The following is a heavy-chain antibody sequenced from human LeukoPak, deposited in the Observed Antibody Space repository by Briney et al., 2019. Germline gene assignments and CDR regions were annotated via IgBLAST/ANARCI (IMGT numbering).Heavy chain of an antibody. CDR1: GFTFSSYG. D-gene: IGHD3-3*01. V-gene: IGHV3-33*01. CDR2: IWYDGSNN. CDR3: ARAPRYYDFWSGYHDYYYYYGMDV. J-gene: IGHJ6*02. Sequence: GGSLRLSCAASGFTFSSYGMHWVSQAPGKGLEWVAVIWYDGSNNYYADSVKGRFTISRDNSKNTLYLQMNSLRAEDTAVYYCARAPRYYDFWSGYHDYYYYYGMDVWGQGTTVTVSS.